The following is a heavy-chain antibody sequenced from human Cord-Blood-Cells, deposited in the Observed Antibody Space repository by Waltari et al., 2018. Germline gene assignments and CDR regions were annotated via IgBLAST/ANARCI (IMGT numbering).Heavy chain of an antibody. CDR1: GYTLPDLS. J-gene: IGHJ5*02. Sequence: QVQLVQSGAEVKKPGASVKVSCKVSGYTLPDLSMHWVRPAPGKGLEWMGGFDPEDGETIYAQKFQGRVTMTEDTSTDTAYMELSSLRSEDTAVYYCATVPRIRTLAAADNNWFDPWGQGTLVTVSS. CDR2: FDPEDGET. V-gene: IGHV1-24*01. D-gene: IGHD6-13*01. CDR3: ATVPRIRTLAAADNNWFDP.